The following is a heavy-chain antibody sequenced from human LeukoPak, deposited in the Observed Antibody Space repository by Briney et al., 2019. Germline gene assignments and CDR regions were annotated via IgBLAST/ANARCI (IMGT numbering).Heavy chain of an antibody. CDR3: ATFGSSRVSAAIYRVDFDY. V-gene: IGHV1-24*01. CDR2: FDPEDGET. J-gene: IGHJ4*02. D-gene: IGHD2-2*02. CDR1: GYTLTELS. Sequence: ASVKVSCKVSGYTLTELSMHWVRQAPGKGLEWMGGFDPEDGETIYAQKFQGRVTMTEDTSTDTAYMELSSLRSEDTAVYYCATFGSSRVSAAIYRVDFDYWGQGTLVTVSS.